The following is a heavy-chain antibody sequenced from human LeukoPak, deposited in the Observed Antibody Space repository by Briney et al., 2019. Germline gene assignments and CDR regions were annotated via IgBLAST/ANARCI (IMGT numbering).Heavy chain of an antibody. Sequence: PVGSLRLSCVASGFTFSDYYMSWIRQAPGKGLEWVSYISSSGSTIYYADSVKGRFTISRDNAKNSLYLQMNSLRAEDTAVYYCARDLYYDFWSGIFDYWGQGTLVTVSS. CDR3: ARDLYYDFWSGIFDY. V-gene: IGHV3-11*04. CDR1: GFTFSDYY. D-gene: IGHD3-3*01. CDR2: ISSSGSTI. J-gene: IGHJ4*02.